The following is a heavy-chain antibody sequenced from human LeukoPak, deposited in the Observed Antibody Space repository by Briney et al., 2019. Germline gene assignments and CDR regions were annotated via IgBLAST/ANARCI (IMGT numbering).Heavy chain of an antibody. CDR2: IYSGDST. J-gene: IGHJ6*02. CDR3: ARDGGSGTSTGYNGYYYYGMDV. CDR1: GFTVINNY. D-gene: IGHD3-9*01. V-gene: IGHV3-66*01. Sequence: PGGSLRLSCAASGFTVINNYMSWVRQAPGKELEWVSFIYSGDSTYYADSVKGRFTISRDSSKNTVHLQMNSLRAEDTAVYYCARDGGSGTSTGYNGYYYYGMDVWGQGTTVTVSS.